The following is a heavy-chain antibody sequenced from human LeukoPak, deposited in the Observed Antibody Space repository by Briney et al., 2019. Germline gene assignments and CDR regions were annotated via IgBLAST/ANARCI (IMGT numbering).Heavy chain of an antibody. CDR1: GFTFSSYA. J-gene: IGHJ5*02. Sequence: GGSLRLSCAASGFTFSSYAMHWVRQAPGKGLEWVAVISYDGSNKYYADSVKGRFTISRDNSKNTLYLQMNSLRAEDTAVYYCARDALGRSFSNWFGPWGQGTLVTVSS. D-gene: IGHD1-26*01. CDR2: ISYDGSNK. CDR3: ARDALGRSFSNWFGP. V-gene: IGHV3-30*04.